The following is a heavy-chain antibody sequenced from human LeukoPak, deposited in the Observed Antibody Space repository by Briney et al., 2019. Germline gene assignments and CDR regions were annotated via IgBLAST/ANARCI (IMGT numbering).Heavy chain of an antibody. D-gene: IGHD3-3*01. CDR2: IRSTSAGGTT. CDR3: TAYYAPCGGYITRHDY. J-gene: IGHJ4*02. V-gene: IGHV3-15*01. CDR1: GFTFRNAW. Sequence: PGGSLRLSCAASGFTFRNAWMSWVRQAPGKGLEWVGRIRSTSAGGTTDYAAPVKGRFTISRDDSKNTLYLQMSSPNTEDTAMYYCTAYYAPCGGYITRHDYWGPGTLVTVSS.